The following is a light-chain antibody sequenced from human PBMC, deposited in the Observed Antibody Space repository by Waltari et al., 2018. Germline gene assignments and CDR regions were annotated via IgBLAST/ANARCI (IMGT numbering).Light chain of an antibody. CDR3: LQHNSYPQT. J-gene: IGKJ1*01. CDR1: QDIRND. CDR2: AGL. Sequence: IQMTQSPSSLSASVGDRVNITCRASQDIRNDLGWFQQKPGKAPKRLFYAGLRLQSGVPSRFSGSWFGTEFTLTITDLQPDDFATYYCLQHNSYPQTFGQGTKVDFK. V-gene: IGKV1-17*02.